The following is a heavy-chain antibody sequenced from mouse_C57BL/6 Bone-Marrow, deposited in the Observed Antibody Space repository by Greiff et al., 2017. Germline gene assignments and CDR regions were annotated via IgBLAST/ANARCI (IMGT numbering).Heavy chain of an antibody. V-gene: IGHV1-5*01. CDR2: IYPGNSDT. CDR1: GYTFTSYW. D-gene: IGHD2-5*01. CDR3: TKEAYYSNYVDYFDY. J-gene: IGHJ2*01. Sequence: EVQLQQSGTVLARPGASVKMSCKTSGYTFTSYWMHWVKQRPGQGLEWIGAIYPGNSDTSYNQKFKGKAKLTAVTSASTAYMELSSLTNEDSAVYYCTKEAYYSNYVDYFDYWGQGTTLTVSS.